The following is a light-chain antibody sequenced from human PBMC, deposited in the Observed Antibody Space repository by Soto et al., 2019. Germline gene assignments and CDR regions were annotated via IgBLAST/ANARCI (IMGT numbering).Light chain of an antibody. Sequence: QSVLTQPPSASGSPGQSVTISCTGTSSDVGGYNYVSWFQQHPGKAPKLIIYEVTKRPSGVPNRFSGSKSGNTASLTVSGLQAEDEADYYCNSYAGNNRYLSGTGTKLTVL. CDR2: EVT. CDR1: SSDVGGYNY. V-gene: IGLV2-8*01. CDR3: NSYAGNNRYL. J-gene: IGLJ1*01.